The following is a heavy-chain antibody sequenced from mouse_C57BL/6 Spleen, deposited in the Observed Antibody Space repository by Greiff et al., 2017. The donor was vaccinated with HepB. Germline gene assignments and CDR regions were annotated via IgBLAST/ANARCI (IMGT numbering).Heavy chain of an antibody. CDR2: IYPGDGDT. D-gene: IGHD1-1*01. Sequence: QLQQSGPELVKPGASVKISCKASGYAFSSSWMNWVKQRPGKGLEWIGRIYPGDGDTNYNGKFKGKATLTADKSSSTAYMQLSSLTYEDSAVYFGARSSYYGSSYDWYFDVWGTGTTVTVSS. V-gene: IGHV1-82*01. CDR1: GYAFSSSW. CDR3: ARSSYYGSSYDWYFDV. J-gene: IGHJ1*03.